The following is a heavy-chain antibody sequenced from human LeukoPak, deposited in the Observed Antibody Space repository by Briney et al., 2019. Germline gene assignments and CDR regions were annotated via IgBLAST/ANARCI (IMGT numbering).Heavy chain of an antibody. CDR1: GFTFSSYA. D-gene: IGHD1-26*01. Sequence: GRSLRLSCAASGFTFSSYAMHWVRQAPGKGLEYVSAISNNGGATDYANSVKGRFTISRDNSKNTLYLQMGSLRAEDMAVYYCARSSRAYIVGATCDYWGQGTLVTVSS. V-gene: IGHV3-64*01. J-gene: IGHJ4*02. CDR2: ISNNGGAT. CDR3: ARSSRAYIVGATCDY.